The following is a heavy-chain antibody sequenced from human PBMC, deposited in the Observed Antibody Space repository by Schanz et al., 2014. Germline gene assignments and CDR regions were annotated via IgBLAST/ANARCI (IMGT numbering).Heavy chain of an antibody. V-gene: IGHV3-23*04. CDR1: GFTFFGSFA. CDR3: ARDGGFDY. Sequence: EVQLVESGGGLVQPGGSLRLSCVASGFTFFGSFAMSCVRQAPGKGLQWVPSLSGDGGTTHYADSVKGRFTISRDNYKNTLYLQMNSLSAEDAAVYYCARDGGFDYWGQGTPVTVSS. J-gene: IGHJ4*02. CDR2: LSGDGGTT.